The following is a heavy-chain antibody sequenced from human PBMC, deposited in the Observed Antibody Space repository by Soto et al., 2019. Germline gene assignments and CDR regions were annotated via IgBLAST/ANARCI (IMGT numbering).Heavy chain of an antibody. CDR1: GGTFNNYA. Sequence: QVHLIQSGAEVKKPGSSVKVSCKASGGTFNNYAFSWVRQAPGHWLEWMGGIIPVFSATHYAQNFQGRVTISANESTKTVYLDLSSLRSDDTAVYFCASSTFFGVIALTSKTWFDPWGQGTLVIVSS. V-gene: IGHV1-69*01. J-gene: IGHJ5*02. CDR2: IIPVFSAT. D-gene: IGHD3-3*01. CDR3: ASSTFFGVIALTSKTWFDP.